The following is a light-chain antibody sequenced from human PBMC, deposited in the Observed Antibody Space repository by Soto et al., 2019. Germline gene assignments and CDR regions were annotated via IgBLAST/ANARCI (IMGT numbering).Light chain of an antibody. CDR2: DVS. Sequence: QSVLAQPASVSGSRGQSITISCTGTSSDVGRYNYVSWFQQHPGKVLKLIIYDVSNWPSGVSDRFSGSKSGNTASLTISGLQAEDEADYYCSSYTSSSTLVFGTGTKVTVL. V-gene: IGLV2-14*03. CDR1: SSDVGRYNY. CDR3: SSYTSSSTLV. J-gene: IGLJ1*01.